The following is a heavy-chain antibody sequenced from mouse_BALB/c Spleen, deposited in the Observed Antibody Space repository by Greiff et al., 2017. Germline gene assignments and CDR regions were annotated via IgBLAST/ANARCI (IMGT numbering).Heavy chain of an antibody. J-gene: IGHJ4*01. CDR1: GFTFSSYG. D-gene: IGHD2-14*01. CDR3: ARDRYRGAMDY. CDR2: INSNGGST. V-gene: IGHV5-6-3*01. Sequence: EVKLVESGGGLVQPGGSLKLSCAASGFTFSSYGMSWVRQTPDKRLELVATINSNGGSTYYPDSVKGRFTISRDNAKNTLYLQMSSLKSEDTAMYYCARDRYRGAMDYWGQGTSVTVSS.